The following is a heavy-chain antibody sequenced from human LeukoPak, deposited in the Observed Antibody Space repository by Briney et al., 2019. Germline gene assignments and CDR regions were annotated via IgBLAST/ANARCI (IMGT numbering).Heavy chain of an antibody. Sequence: AGGSLRLSCAASGFTFSSYGMHWVRQAPGKGLEWVAVISYDGSNKYYADSVKGRFTISRDNSKNTLYLQMNSLRAEDTAVYYCAKGSCSSTSCYTYDYWGQGTLVTVSS. J-gene: IGHJ4*02. V-gene: IGHV3-30*18. CDR1: GFTFSSYG. D-gene: IGHD2-2*02. CDR3: AKGSCSSTSCYTYDY. CDR2: ISYDGSNK.